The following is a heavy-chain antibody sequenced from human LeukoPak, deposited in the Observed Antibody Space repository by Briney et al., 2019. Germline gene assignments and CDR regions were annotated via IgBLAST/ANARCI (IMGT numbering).Heavy chain of an antibody. D-gene: IGHD1-26*01. V-gene: IGHV4-59*01. CDR1: GASISRDY. CDR3: AREEALGSGSFDY. CDR2: IYNGGST. Sequence: PSETLSLTCTVSGASISRDYWTWIRQPPGKGLEWIGYIYNGGSTTYSPSLNSRVTISLDTSNNQVSLKLGSVTAADTAVYYCAREEALGSGSFDYWGQGTLVTVSS. J-gene: IGHJ4*02.